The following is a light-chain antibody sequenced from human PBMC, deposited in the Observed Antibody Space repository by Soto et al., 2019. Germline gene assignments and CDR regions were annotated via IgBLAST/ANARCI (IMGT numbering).Light chain of an antibody. CDR2: GAS. J-gene: IGKJ4*02. V-gene: IGKV3-15*01. CDR3: QQYNNWPLT. Sequence: EIVMTQSPATLSVSPGERAILSWRASQSVSSSLAWYQQKPGQAPRRLIYGASTRATGIPARFSGSGSGTEFTLTVSSLQSEDFAVDYCQQYNNWPLTFGGGTKVDIK. CDR1: QSVSSS.